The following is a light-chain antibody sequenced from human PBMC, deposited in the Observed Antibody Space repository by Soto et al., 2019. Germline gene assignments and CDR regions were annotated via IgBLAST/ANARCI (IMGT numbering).Light chain of an antibody. CDR2: AAS. CDR1: QSISSY. J-gene: IGKJ4*01. CDR3: QQSYSTPQD. Sequence: DIQVTQSPSSLSASVGDRVTITCRASQSISSYLNWYQQKPGKAPKLLIYAASSLQSGVPSRFSGSGSGTDFTLTISSLQPEDFATYYCQQSYSTPQDFGGGTKVDIK. V-gene: IGKV1-39*01.